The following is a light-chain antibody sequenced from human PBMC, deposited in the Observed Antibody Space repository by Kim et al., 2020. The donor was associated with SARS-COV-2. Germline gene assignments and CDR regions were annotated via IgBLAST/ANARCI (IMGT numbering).Light chain of an antibody. J-gene: IGLJ3*02. CDR3: AAWDDSLQV. CDR2: RNN. V-gene: IGLV1-47*01. Sequence: QSVLTQPPSASGTPGQRVTISCSGSSSNIGSNYVYWYQQLPGTAPKLLIYRNNQQPSGVPDRFSGSKSGTSASLAISGLRSEDEADYYCAAWDDSLQVFGGGTQLTVL. CDR1: SSNIGSNY.